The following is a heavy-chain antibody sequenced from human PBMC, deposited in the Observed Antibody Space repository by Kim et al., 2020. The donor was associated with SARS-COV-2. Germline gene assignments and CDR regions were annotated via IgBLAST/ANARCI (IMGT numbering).Heavy chain of an antibody. Sequence: SETLSLTCTVSGGSISSGGYYWSWIRQHPGKGLEWIGYIYYSGSTYYNPSLKSRVTISVDTSKNQFSLKLSSVTAADTAVYYCARLDLTGYYYYYYGMDVWGQGTTVTVSS. CDR2: IYYSGST. D-gene: IGHD3-9*01. CDR1: GGSISSGGYY. J-gene: IGHJ6*02. V-gene: IGHV4-31*03. CDR3: ARLDLTGYYYYYYGMDV.